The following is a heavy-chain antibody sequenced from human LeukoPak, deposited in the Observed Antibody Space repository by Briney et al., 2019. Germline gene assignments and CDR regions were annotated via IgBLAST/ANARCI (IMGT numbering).Heavy chain of an antibody. CDR2: ISWNSGSI. CDR1: GFTFDDYA. D-gene: IGHD6-13*01. J-gene: IGHJ4*02. Sequence: GRSLRLSCAASGFTFDDYAMPWVRQAPGKGLEWVSGISWNSGSIGYADSVKGRFTISRDNAKNSLYLQMNSLRAEDTALYYCAKASYSSSWYAVFDYWGQGTLVTVSS. V-gene: IGHV3-9*01. CDR3: AKASYSSSWYAVFDY.